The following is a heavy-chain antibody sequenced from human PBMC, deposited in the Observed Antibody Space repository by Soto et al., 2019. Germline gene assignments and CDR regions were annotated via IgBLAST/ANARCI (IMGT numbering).Heavy chain of an antibody. CDR1: GYTFTSYG. J-gene: IGHJ5*02. CDR2: ISAYNGIT. V-gene: IGHV1-18*01. Sequence: QVQLVQSGAEVKKPGASVKVSCKASGYTFTSYGISWVRQAPGQGLEWMGWISAYNGITNYAQKLQGRVTMTTDTSTSTAYIELRSLRSDDTAVYYCARDPPYSSGWYAGFDPWGQGTLVTVSS. CDR3: ARDPPYSSGWYAGFDP. D-gene: IGHD6-19*01.